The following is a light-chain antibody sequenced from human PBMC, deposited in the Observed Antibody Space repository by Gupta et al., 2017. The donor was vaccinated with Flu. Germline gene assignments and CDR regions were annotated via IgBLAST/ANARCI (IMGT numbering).Light chain of an antibody. J-gene: IGLJ3*02. CDR1: SSDVGYYNL. V-gene: IGLV2-23*02. CDR3: CSYIGGSSWV. Sequence: SITISCTGTSSDVGYYNLVSWYQHHPGKAPKLMIYEVRKRPSGVSNRFSGSKSGNTASLTISGLQAEDEADYYCCSYIGGSSWVFGGGTKLTVI. CDR2: EVR.